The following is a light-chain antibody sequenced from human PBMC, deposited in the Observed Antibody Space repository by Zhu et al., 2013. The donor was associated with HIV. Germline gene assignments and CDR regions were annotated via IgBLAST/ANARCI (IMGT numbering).Light chain of an antibody. J-gene: IGLJ2*01. CDR2: QIN. Sequence: QSAPTQPASVSGSPGRSITISCTGSSRDIGSSEDVSWYQQHPAKAPKLLISQINNRPSGISNRFSGSKSGNTASLTISGLQAEDEADYYCCSDAGSQTFVLFGGGTKLTVL. V-gene: IGLV2-23*02. CDR1: SRDIGSSED. CDR3: CSDAGSQTFVL.